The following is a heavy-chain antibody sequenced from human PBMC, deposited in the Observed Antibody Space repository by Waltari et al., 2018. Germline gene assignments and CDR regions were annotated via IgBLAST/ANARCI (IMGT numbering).Heavy chain of an antibody. Sequence: QLQLQESGPALVKPSETLSLPCTVSGASISSSGYFWVWIRQSPGKGMDWIGSIYYTGSTYYNPSLMSRVTISADTYKNQFSLNLSSVTAADTAVFYCARFSKSANWFDPWGQGTLVTVAS. CDR3: ARFSKSANWFDP. V-gene: IGHV4-39*01. CDR1: GASISSSGYF. J-gene: IGHJ5*02. D-gene: IGHD3-3*02. CDR2: IYYTGST.